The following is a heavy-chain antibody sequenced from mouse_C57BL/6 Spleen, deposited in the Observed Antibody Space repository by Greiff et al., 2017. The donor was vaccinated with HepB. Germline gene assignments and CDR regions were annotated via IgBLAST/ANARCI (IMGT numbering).Heavy chain of an antibody. Sequence: QVQLQQPGAELVKPGASVKMSCKASGYTFTSYWITWVKQRPGQGLEWIGDIYPGSGSTNYNEKFKSKATLTVDTSSSTAYMQLSSLTSEDSAVYYCARSGVRPFYAMDYWGQGTSVTVSS. D-gene: IGHD1-2*01. CDR1: GYTFTSYW. CDR3: ARSGVRPFYAMDY. CDR2: IYPGSGST. V-gene: IGHV1-55*01. J-gene: IGHJ4*01.